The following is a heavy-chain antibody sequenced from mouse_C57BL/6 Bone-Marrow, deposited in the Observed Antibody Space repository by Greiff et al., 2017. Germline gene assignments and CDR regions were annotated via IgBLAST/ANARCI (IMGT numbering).Heavy chain of an antibody. CDR1: GYTFTDYC. V-gene: IGHV1-75*01. Sequence: VQLQQSGPGLVKPGASVKISCKASGYTFTDYCINWVKQRPGQGLEWVGWIFPGSGSPYYNEKFKGQATLTVYKSSSTADMLLSSLTSEDSAVYFCAGGIYYGNYGWYFDVWGTGTTVTVSS. D-gene: IGHD2-1*01. J-gene: IGHJ1*03. CDR2: IFPGSGSP. CDR3: AGGIYYGNYGWYFDV.